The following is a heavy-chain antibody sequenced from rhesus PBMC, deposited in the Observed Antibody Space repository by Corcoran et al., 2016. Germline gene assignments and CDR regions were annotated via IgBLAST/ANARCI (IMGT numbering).Heavy chain of an antibody. Sequence: EVQLVQSGAEVKKPGASVKISCKASGYTFTDYYLHWVRQAPGKGLEWMGLVEPEDGAAINAQKFQDRVTITADTSTDTAYMELSSLRSEDTAVYYCATVKSGWYSYWGQGVLVTVSS. CDR1: GYTFTDYY. V-gene: IGHV1-111*02. J-gene: IGHJ4*01. CDR2: VEPEDGAA. D-gene: IGHD6-31*01. CDR3: ATVKSGWYSY.